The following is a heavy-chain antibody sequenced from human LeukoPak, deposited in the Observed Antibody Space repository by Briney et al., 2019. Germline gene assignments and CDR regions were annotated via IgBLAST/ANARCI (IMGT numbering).Heavy chain of an antibody. Sequence: GGSLRLSCGASGFTFSCHAMSWVRQARGRGGEWVSGFSGSGGNTYYADSEGERFTLSRDNSKNTLCRQKHSQSAEDTAIYRCAQDFLGSIPDAFNVWGQGTMVTVSS. CDR1: GFTFSCHA. CDR2: FSGSGGNT. J-gene: IGHJ3*01. D-gene: IGHD1-26*01. V-gene: IGHV3-23*01. CDR3: AQDFLGSIPDAFNV.